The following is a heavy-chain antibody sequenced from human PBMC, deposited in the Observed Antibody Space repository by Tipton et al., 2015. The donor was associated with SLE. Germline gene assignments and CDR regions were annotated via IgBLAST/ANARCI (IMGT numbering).Heavy chain of an antibody. CDR2: IYTSGRT. J-gene: IGHJ6*02. CDR3: ARAYVGYYYFGMDV. V-gene: IGHV4-4*07. D-gene: IGHD3-16*01. Sequence: GLVKPSETLSLNCTVSGDSISSYYWSWIRQPAGKGLAWIGRIYTSGRTIYNPSLKSRITMSVDTSKNQFSLKLNSVTASDTAVYYCARAYVGYYYFGMDVWGQGTTVTVSS. CDR1: GDSISSYY.